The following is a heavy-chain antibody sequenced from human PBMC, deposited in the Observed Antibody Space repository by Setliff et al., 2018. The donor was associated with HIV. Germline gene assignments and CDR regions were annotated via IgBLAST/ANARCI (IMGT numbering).Heavy chain of an antibody. CDR3: ATQRDIVMVPGQGGFDI. CDR2: ISVYNGNT. V-gene: IGHV1-18*01. D-gene: IGHD2-2*01. Sequence: AASVKVSCKASTYTFSSYVINWVRQAPGQGLEWMGRISVYNGNTIYAQKLQGRVIMTTDTSTSTAYMELRSLRSDDTAMYYCATQRDIVMVPGQGGFDIWAQGTMVTVS. CDR1: TYTFSSYV. J-gene: IGHJ3*02.